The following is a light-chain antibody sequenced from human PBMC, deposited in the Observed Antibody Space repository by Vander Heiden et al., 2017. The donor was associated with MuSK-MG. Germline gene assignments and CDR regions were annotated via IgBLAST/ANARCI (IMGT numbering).Light chain of an antibody. J-gene: IGLJ2*01. CDR2: QNR. Sequence: YEVTQPPSVSVSPGQTASITCSGDKLGDKYASWYQQKAGQSPERVIYQNRKRPSGIPERFSGSNSGNTATLTISETQAMDEADYYCQAWDSSSNMIFGGGTKLTVL. V-gene: IGLV3-1*01. CDR1: KLGDKY. CDR3: QAWDSSSNMI.